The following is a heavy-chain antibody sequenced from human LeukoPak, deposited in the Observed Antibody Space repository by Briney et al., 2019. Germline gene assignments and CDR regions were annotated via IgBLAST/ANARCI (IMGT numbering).Heavy chain of an antibody. J-gene: IGHJ6*03. Sequence: ASVKVSCKASGYTFTGYYMHWVRQAPGQGLEWMGWINPNSGGTNYAQKFQGRVTMTRDTSISTAYMELSRLRSDDTAVYYCARDSEDIVVVPAAMGLDYYYYMDVWGKGTTVTVSS. CDR1: GYTFTGYY. CDR2: INPNSGGT. D-gene: IGHD2-2*01. V-gene: IGHV1-2*02. CDR3: ARDSEDIVVVPAAMGLDYYYYMDV.